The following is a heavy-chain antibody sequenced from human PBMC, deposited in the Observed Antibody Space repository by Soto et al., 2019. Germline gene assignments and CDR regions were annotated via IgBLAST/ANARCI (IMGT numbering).Heavy chain of an antibody. CDR3: ASDPMTTVYSHYGMDV. V-gene: IGHV1-69*13. J-gene: IGHJ6*02. CDR2: IIPIFGTA. CDR1: GGTFSSYA. Sequence: GASVKVSCKASGGTFSSYAISWVRQAPGQGLEWMGGIIPIFGTANYAQKFQGRVTITADESTSTAYMELSSLRSEDTAVYYCASDPMTTVYSHYGMDVCGQGPTVTVSS. D-gene: IGHD4-4*01.